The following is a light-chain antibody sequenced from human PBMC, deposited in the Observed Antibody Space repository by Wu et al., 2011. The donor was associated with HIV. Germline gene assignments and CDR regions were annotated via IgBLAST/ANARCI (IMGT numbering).Light chain of an antibody. J-gene: IGKJ1*01. CDR2: GAS. CDR1: QSVSSNY. V-gene: IGKV3-20*01. Sequence: EIVLTQSPGTLSLSPGERATLSCRASQSVSSNYLAWYQQKPGQAPRLLIYGASSRATGIPDRFSGSGSGTDFTLTISSLEPEDFAVYYCQQYGTSPHTFGQGTKVEIK. CDR3: QQYGTSPHT.